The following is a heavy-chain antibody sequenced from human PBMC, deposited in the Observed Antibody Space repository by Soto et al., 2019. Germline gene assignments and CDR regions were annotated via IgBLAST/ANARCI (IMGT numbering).Heavy chain of an antibody. J-gene: IGHJ4*02. V-gene: IGHV4-31*03. D-gene: IGHD3-9*01. CDR2: IYYSGST. CDR3: AGYYDILTGHHLNLRPDLRLEKDFDY. CDR1: GGSISSGGYY. Sequence: PSETLSLTCTVSGGSISSGGYYLSWIRQHPGKGLEWIGYIYYSGSTYYNPSLKSRVTISVDTSKNQFSLKLSSVTAADTAVYYCAGYYDILTGHHLNLRPDLRLEKDFDYWGQGTLVTVSS.